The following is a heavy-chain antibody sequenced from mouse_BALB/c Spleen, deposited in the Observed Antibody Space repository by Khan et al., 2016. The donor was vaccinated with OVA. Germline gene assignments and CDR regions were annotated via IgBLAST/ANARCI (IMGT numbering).Heavy chain of an antibody. CDR2: ISYSGVT. Sequence: EVQLQESGPGLVKPSQSLPLTCTITGYSITSGYAWNWIRPFPGNKLEWMGYISYSGVTSYTPSLKSRISITRDTSKNQFFQQLTSVTTEDTSTYYCARGNYYGYYFDYWGQGTTLTVSS. D-gene: IGHD1-1*01. J-gene: IGHJ2*01. V-gene: IGHV3-2*02. CDR3: ARGNYYGYYFDY. CDR1: GYSITSGYA.